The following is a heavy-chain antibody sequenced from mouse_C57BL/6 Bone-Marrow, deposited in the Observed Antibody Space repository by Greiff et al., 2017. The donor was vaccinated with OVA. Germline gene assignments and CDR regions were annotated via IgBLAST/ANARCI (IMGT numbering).Heavy chain of an antibody. Sequence: QVQLQQPGAELVRPGSSVKLSCKASGYTFTSYWMDWVKQRPGQGLEWIGNIYPSDSETHYNQKFKDKATLTVDKSSSTAYMQLSSLTSEDSAVYYCARSGTTVVATRYFYYWGQGTTLTVSS. V-gene: IGHV1-61*01. J-gene: IGHJ2*01. CDR1: GYTFTSYW. CDR3: ARSGTTVVATRYFYY. D-gene: IGHD1-1*01. CDR2: IYPSDSET.